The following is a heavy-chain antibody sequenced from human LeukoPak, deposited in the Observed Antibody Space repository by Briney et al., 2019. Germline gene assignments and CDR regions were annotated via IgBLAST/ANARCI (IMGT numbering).Heavy chain of an antibody. V-gene: IGHV4-34*01. D-gene: IGHD3-22*01. CDR3: ARRYSSGYYVDY. CDR2: INHSGST. J-gene: IGHJ4*02. CDR1: GGSFSGYY. Sequence: PSETLSLTCAVYGGSFSGYYWSWIRQPPGKGLEWIGEINHSGSTNYNPSLKSRVTISVDTSKNQFSLKLSSLTAADTAVYYCARRYSSGYYVDYWGQGTLVTVSS.